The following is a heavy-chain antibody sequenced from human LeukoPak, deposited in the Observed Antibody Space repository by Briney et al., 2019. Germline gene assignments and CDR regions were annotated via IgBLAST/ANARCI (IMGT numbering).Heavy chain of an antibody. CDR1: GYSFTSYW. D-gene: IGHD1-20*01. Sequence: GESLKISCKGSGYSFTSYWIGWVRQMPGKGLEWTGIIYPGDSDTRYSPSFQGQVTISADKSISTAYLQWSSLKASDTAMYYCARLRITGTTDDAFDIWGQGTMVTVSS. J-gene: IGHJ3*02. CDR2: IYPGDSDT. V-gene: IGHV5-51*01. CDR3: ARLRITGTTDDAFDI.